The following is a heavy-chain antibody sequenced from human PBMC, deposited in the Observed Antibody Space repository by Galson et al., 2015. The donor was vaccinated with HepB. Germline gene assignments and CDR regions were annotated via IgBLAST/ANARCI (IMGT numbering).Heavy chain of an antibody. V-gene: IGHV3-11*01. CDR1: GFTFSDYY. J-gene: IGHJ6*02. CDR2: ISSSGSTI. D-gene: IGHD5-12*01. Sequence: SLRLSCAASGFTFSDYYMSWIRQAPGKGLEWVSYISSSGSTIYYADSVKGRFTISRDNAKNSLYLQMNSLRAEDTAVYYCARVPYSGYEFYYYYGMDVWGQGTTVTVSS. CDR3: ARVPYSGYEFYYYYGMDV.